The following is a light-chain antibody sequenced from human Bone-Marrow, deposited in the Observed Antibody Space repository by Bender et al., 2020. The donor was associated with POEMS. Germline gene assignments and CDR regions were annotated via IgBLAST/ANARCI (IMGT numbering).Light chain of an antibody. CDR1: SSDIGGHDS. CDR2: EVN. Sequence: QSALTQPASVSGSPGQSVTISCTATSSDIGGHDSVSWYQHHPGKAPKVIIFEVNERRSGVSTRFSGSKSGNTASLSISRLQPEDEADYYCSSYGSSITYVFGTGTKVTVL. CDR3: SSYGSSITYV. V-gene: IGLV2-14*01. J-gene: IGLJ1*01.